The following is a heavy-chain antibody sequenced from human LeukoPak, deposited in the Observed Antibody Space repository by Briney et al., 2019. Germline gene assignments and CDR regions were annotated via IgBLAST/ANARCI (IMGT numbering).Heavy chain of an antibody. D-gene: IGHD6-6*01. Sequence: SQTLSLTCTVSGDSISSGDYYWSWIRQPPGTGLEWIGYIYYSGSTYYNLSLKSRVTISVDTSKNQFSLKLSSVTAADTAVYYCARGPFSRSSGGVWYFDLWGRGTLVTVSS. CDR2: IYYSGST. CDR1: GDSISSGDYY. CDR3: ARGPFSRSSGGVWYFDL. J-gene: IGHJ2*01. V-gene: IGHV4-31*03.